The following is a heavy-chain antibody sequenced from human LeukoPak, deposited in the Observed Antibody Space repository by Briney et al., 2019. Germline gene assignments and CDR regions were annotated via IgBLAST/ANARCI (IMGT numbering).Heavy chain of an antibody. CDR2: IKRDGSEK. D-gene: IGHD1-26*01. Sequence: GGSLRLSCAASGFMLSSYWMSWVRQAPGKGLEWVANIKRDGSEKYYVDSVKGRFTISRDNAKNSLFLQMNRLRAEDTAVYFCAREGSQSASGTYPGNDWGQGTLVTVSS. CDR3: AREGSQSASGTYPGND. J-gene: IGHJ4*02. CDR1: GFMLSSYW. V-gene: IGHV3-7*01.